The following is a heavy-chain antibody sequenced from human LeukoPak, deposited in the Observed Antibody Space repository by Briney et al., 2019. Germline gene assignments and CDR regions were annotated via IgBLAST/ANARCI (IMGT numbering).Heavy chain of an antibody. Sequence: GGSLRLSCAASGFTFSSYSMNWVRQAPGKGLEWVSSISSSSSYIYYADSVKGRFTISRDNAKNSLYLQMNSLRAEDTAVYYCARALGGGYGYGYWGQGTLVTVSS. CDR2: ISSSSSYI. CDR3: ARALGGGYGYGY. CDR1: GFTFSSYS. D-gene: IGHD5-18*01. V-gene: IGHV3-21*01. J-gene: IGHJ4*02.